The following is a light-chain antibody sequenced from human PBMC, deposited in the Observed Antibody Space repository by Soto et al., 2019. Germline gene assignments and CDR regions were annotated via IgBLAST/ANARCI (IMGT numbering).Light chain of an antibody. J-gene: IGKJ4*01. Sequence: DVQMTQSPSSVSAAVGDRVTITCRASQGLTSWLAWYQQKPGKAPKLLIYAASSLQSGVPSRFSGSGSGTDCTLTFSSLQPEDFSSYYCQHTISFPLTFGGGTKVEIK. CDR1: QGLTSW. V-gene: IGKV1-12*01. CDR2: AAS. CDR3: QHTISFPLT.